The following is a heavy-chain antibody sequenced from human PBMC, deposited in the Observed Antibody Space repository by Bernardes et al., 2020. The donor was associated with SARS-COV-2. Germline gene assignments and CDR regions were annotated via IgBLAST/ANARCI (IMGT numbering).Heavy chain of an antibody. J-gene: IGHJ5*01. D-gene: IGHD3-10*01. CDR3: GRVKIHESGRPYYSIDS. CDR1: GASISTSNW. V-gene: IGHV4-4*02. Sequence: SETLSLTCTVSGASISTSNWWSWVRQPPGKGLEWIGEMYHSGATKYNPSLRSRATISVDKSKNQFSLTLTAVTAAETAIYYCGRVKIHESGRPYYSIDSWGQGTLVTVSS. CDR2: MYHSGAT.